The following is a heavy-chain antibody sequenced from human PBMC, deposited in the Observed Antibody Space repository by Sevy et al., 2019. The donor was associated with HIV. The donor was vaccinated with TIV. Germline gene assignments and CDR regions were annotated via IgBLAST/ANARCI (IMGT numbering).Heavy chain of an antibody. CDR3: AKDCPPYCTSGSYMYYFDF. CDR2: ISYDGSDK. CDR1: GFTFSSFG. J-gene: IGHJ4*02. V-gene: IGHV3-30*18. D-gene: IGHD3-10*01. Sequence: GGSLRLSCAASGFTFSSFGMHWVRQVPGKGLEWVSFISYDGSDKRYVDSVKGRFTNSRDISKNTLYLQMNSLRGGDTAVDYCAKDCPPYCTSGSYMYYFDFWGQGALVTVSS.